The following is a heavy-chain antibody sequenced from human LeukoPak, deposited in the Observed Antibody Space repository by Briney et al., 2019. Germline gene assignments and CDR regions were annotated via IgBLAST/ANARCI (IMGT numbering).Heavy chain of an antibody. J-gene: IGHJ4*02. CDR2: IRSKTYGGTT. CDR1: GFRFGDYA. Sequence: GGSLRLSCRGSGFRFGDYAVSWVRQAPGKGLEWLGLIRSKTYGGTTEYAASMKGKVTISRDDSKSIAYLQMNSLRTEDTAVYYCTRSAEWLLAYPSDSWGQGTLVTVSS. CDR3: TRSAEWLLAYPSDS. V-gene: IGHV3-49*04. D-gene: IGHD3-3*01.